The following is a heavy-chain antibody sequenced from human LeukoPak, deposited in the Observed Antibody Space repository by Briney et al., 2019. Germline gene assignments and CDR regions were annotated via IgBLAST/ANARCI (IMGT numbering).Heavy chain of an antibody. CDR3: AREIVVVPAAMFDY. J-gene: IGHJ4*02. CDR1: GFTFSSYS. V-gene: IGHV3-21*01. CDR2: ISSSSSYI. Sequence: GGSLRLSCAASGFTFSSYSMNWVRQAPGKGLEWVSSISSSSSYIYYADSVKGRFTISRDNAKNSLYLQMNSLRAEDTAVYYCAREIVVVPAAMFDYWGLGTLVTVSS. D-gene: IGHD2-2*01.